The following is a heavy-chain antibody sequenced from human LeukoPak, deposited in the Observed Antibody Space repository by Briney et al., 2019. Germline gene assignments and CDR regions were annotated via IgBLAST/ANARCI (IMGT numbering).Heavy chain of an antibody. CDR2: INHSGST. CDR1: GGSFSGYY. V-gene: IGHV4-34*01. CDR3: ARGGYSGSYGYPRFDP. J-gene: IGHJ5*02. D-gene: IGHD1-26*01. Sequence: PSETLSLTCAVYGGSFSGYYWSWIRQPPGKGLEWIGEINHSGSTNYNPSLKSRVTISVDTSKNQFSLKLSSVTAADTAVYYCARGGYSGSYGYPRFDPWGQGTLVTVSS.